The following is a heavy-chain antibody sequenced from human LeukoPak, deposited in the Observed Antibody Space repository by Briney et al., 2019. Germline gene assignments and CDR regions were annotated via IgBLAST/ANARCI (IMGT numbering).Heavy chain of an antibody. CDR2: ISKSGDST. Sequence: GGSLRLSCAASGFTFSSYAISWVRQAPGKGLEWVSAISKSGDSTYYADSVKGRFTISRDNSKNTIYLQMNSLRAEDTAVYYCARGQIYGTGSYFFDHWGQGTLVTVSS. V-gene: IGHV3-23*01. J-gene: IGHJ4*02. D-gene: IGHD3-10*01. CDR3: ARGQIYGTGSYFFDH. CDR1: GFTFSSYA.